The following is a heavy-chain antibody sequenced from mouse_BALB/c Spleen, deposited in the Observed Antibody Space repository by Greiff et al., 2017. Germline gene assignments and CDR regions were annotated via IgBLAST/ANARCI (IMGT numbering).Heavy chain of an antibody. J-gene: IGHJ4*01. CDR3: AYGLYYAMDY. Sequence: VQLQQSGAELVRPGALVKLSCKASGFNIKDYYMHWVKQRPEQGLEWIGWIDPENGNTIYDPKFQGKASITADTSSNTAYLQLSSLTSEDTAVYYWAYGLYYAMDYWGQGTSVTVSS. D-gene: IGHD2-10*02. V-gene: IGHV14-1*02. CDR1: GFNIKDYY. CDR2: IDPENGNT.